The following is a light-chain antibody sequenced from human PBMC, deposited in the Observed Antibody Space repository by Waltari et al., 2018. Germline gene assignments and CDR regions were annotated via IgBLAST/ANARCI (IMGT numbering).Light chain of an antibody. Sequence: QSALTQLPSASGSPGQSVTISCTGTSSDVGGDHYVSWYQQHPGKAPKLIIYEVSKRPSGVPDRFSGSKSGNTASLTVSGLQAEDEADYYCSSYAGSSYVFGTGTKVTVL. V-gene: IGLV2-8*01. CDR3: SSYAGSSYV. CDR2: EVS. J-gene: IGLJ1*01. CDR1: SSDVGGDHY.